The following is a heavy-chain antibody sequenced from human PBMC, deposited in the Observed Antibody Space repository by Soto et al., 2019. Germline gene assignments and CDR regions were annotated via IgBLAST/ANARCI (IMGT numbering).Heavy chain of an antibody. Sequence: GGSLRLSCAAAGFTFDDYAMHWVRQAPGKGLEWVSGISWNSGSIGYADSVKGRFTISRDNAKNSLYLQMNSLRAEDTALYYCAKGYCSSTSCYPEAFDIWGQGTMVTVSS. V-gene: IGHV3-9*01. CDR1: GFTFDDYA. J-gene: IGHJ3*02. D-gene: IGHD2-2*01. CDR3: AKGYCSSTSCYPEAFDI. CDR2: ISWNSGSI.